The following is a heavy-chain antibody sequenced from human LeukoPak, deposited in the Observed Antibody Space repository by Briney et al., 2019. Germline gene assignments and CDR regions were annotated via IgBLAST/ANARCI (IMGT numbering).Heavy chain of an antibody. CDR3: ARDLGYSSGPNY. Sequence: GGSLRLSCAASGFTFSSYAMHWVRQAPGKGLEWVALISYDGSHKYYADSVKGRFTISRDNSKNSLYLQMNSLRAEDTAVYYCARDLGYSSGPNYWGQGTRVTVSS. D-gene: IGHD6-19*01. J-gene: IGHJ4*02. CDR2: ISYDGSHK. V-gene: IGHV3-30*04. CDR1: GFTFSSYA.